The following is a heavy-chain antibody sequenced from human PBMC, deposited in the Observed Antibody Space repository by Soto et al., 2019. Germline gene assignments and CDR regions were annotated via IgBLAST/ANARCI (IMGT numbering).Heavy chain of an antibody. Sequence: QVRLVQSGAEVKKPGSSVNLSCKASGGTFSNLAINWVRQAPGQGLEWMGGITPLLGAADYAQKFQGRVPISSDESTTTVYMELRSLKSDDTAMYYCATDGQMPLFGVASAPYAMDVWGQGTTVTVSS. CDR1: GGTFSNLA. CDR3: ATDGQMPLFGVASAPYAMDV. V-gene: IGHV1-69*05. J-gene: IGHJ6*02. CDR2: ITPLLGAA. D-gene: IGHD3-3*01.